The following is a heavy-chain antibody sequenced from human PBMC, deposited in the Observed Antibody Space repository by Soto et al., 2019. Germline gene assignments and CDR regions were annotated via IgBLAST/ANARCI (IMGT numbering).Heavy chain of an antibody. CDR3: ASGVYNSLYYFDY. CDR2: IGVTGTNT. CDR1: GFTFSTYW. J-gene: IGHJ4*02. D-gene: IGHD4-17*01. V-gene: IGHV3-74*01. Sequence: GGSLRLSCAAFGFTFSTYWMHWVRQAPGKGLVWVSRIGVTGTNTNYADSVKGRFTISRDNAKNTLYLQMNSLRAEDTAVYYCASGVYNSLYYFDYWGQGTLVTVSS.